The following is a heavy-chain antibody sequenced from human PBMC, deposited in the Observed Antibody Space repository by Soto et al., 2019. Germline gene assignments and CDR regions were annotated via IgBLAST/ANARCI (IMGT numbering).Heavy chain of an antibody. CDR3: ARGKYYYDSSGYYYWYFDL. Sequence: GASVKVSCTSSGGTLSSYVISWVRKAPGQGLEWMGGIIPIFGTANYAQKFQGRVTITADESTSTAYMELSSLRSEDTAVYYCARGKYYYDSSGYYYWYFDLWGRGTLVTVST. CDR1: GGTLSSYV. CDR2: IIPIFGTA. D-gene: IGHD3-22*01. V-gene: IGHV1-69*13. J-gene: IGHJ2*01.